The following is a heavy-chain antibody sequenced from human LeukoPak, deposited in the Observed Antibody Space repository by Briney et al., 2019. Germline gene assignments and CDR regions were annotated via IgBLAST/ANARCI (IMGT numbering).Heavy chain of an antibody. Sequence: LQISSTSSGYSFPSYWICCVRQMPGKVLEWMGIIYPGESDTRYSPSFQGQVITSADKSISTAYLQWSSLKASDTAMYYCAKGHRGDNFDYWGQGTLVTVSS. CDR3: AKGHRGDNFDY. D-gene: IGHD3-10*01. CDR1: GYSFPSYW. V-gene: IGHV5-51*01. CDR2: IYPGESDT. J-gene: IGHJ4*02.